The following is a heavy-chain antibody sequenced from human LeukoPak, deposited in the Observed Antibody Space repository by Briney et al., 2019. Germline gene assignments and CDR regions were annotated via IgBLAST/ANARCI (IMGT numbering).Heavy chain of an antibody. V-gene: IGHV3-48*04. J-gene: IGHJ3*01. CDR3: TRDFPPRVGGFYDAFDV. CDR1: GFIFSSYS. Sequence: GGSLRLSCAASGFIFSSYSMNWVRQAPGKGLEWISHISTSTGTVYYADSVKGRFTISRDNAKNSLFLQMDSLRAEDTAMYYCTRDFPPRVGGFYDAFDVWGQGAMVTVSS. CDR2: ISTSTGTV. D-gene: IGHD3-16*01.